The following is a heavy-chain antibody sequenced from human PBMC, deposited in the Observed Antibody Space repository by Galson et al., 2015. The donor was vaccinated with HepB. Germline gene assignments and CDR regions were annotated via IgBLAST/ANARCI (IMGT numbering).Heavy chain of an antibody. Sequence: SVKVSCKASGGTFSTYTLSWVRQAPGQGLEWMGGIIPIFASPNYAQKFQGRLTITADESTTTTYMELRRLRSEDTAVYYCARQYDSSGFYPYWGQGTLVTVSS. D-gene: IGHD3-22*01. CDR2: IIPIFASP. CDR1: GGTFSTYT. V-gene: IGHV1-69*13. CDR3: ARQYDSSGFYPY. J-gene: IGHJ4*02.